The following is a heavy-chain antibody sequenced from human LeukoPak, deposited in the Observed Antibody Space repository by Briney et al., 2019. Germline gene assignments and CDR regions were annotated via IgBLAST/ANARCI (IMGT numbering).Heavy chain of an antibody. J-gene: IGHJ4*02. V-gene: IGHV1-18*01. CDR1: GYTFTSYG. CDR2: ISAYNGNT. D-gene: IGHD2-2*02. CDR3: ARDGLPYCSSTSCYMTFDY. Sequence: ASVKVSCKASGYTFTSYGISWVRQAPGQGLEWMGWISAYNGNTNYAQKLQGRVTMTTDTSTSTAYMELRSLRSDDTAVYYCARDGLPYCSSTSCYMTFDYWGQGTLVTVSS.